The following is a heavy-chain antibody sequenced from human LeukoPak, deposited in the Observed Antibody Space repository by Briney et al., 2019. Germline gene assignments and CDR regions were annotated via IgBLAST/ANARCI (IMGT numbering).Heavy chain of an antibody. CDR3: ARNTIFGVTPLGYFDY. Sequence: GGSLRLSCAASGFTFSSYEVNWVRQAPGKGLEWVSYISSSGSTIYYADSVKGRFTISRDNAKNSLYLQMNSLRAEDTALYYCARNTIFGVTPLGYFDYWGQGTLVTVSS. V-gene: IGHV3-48*03. J-gene: IGHJ4*02. CDR1: GFTFSSYE. D-gene: IGHD3-3*01. CDR2: ISSSGSTI.